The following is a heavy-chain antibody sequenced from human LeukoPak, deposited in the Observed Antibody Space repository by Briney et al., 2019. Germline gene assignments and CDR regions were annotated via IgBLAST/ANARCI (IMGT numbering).Heavy chain of an antibody. CDR2: IIPIFGTA. V-gene: IGHV1-69*05. CDR1: GGTFSSYA. J-gene: IGHJ4*02. CDR3: ARLSAHYYDSSGYYYFDY. Sequence: SVKVSCKASGGTFSSYAIIWVRQAPGQGLEWMGGIIPIFGTANYAQKFQGRVTITTDESTSTAYMELSSLRSEDTAVYYCARLSAHYYDSSGYYYFDYWGQGTLVTISS. D-gene: IGHD3-22*01.